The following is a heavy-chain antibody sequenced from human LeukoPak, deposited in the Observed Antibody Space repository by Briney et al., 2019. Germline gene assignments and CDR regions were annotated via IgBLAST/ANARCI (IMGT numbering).Heavy chain of an antibody. CDR2: INHSGST. CDR3: ARPGGRSGLAEYFQH. D-gene: IGHD6-19*01. CDR1: GGSFSTCY. Sequence: PSETLSLTCAVYGGSFSTCYWSWIRQPPGKGLEWVGEINHSGSTNYNPSLKSRVTISIDTSKNQFSLKLTSVTAADTAVYYCARPGGRSGLAEYFQHWGQGTLVTVSS. J-gene: IGHJ1*01. V-gene: IGHV4-34*01.